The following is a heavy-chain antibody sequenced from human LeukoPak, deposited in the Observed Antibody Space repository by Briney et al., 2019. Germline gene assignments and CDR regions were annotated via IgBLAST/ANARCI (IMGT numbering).Heavy chain of an antibody. CDR2: MNAGNGNT. CDR1: GYIFTDYA. Sequence: ASVKVSCKASGYIFTDYAIHWLRQASGQRPEWMGWMNAGNGNTKYSQKFQGRITLIRDTSAATAYMELSSLRHDDLAVYYCARGRGTSGSNRDFYYYYCMDVWGKGTTVTVSS. D-gene: IGHD2-15*01. CDR3: ARGRGTSGSNRDFYYYYCMDV. V-gene: IGHV1-3*01. J-gene: IGHJ6*03.